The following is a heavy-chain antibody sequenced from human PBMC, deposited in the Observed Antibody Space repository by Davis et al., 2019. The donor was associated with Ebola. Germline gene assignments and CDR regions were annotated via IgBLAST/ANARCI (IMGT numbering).Heavy chain of an antibody. V-gene: IGHV3-23*01. CDR1: GFTFSSYA. D-gene: IGHD6-13*01. Sequence: GESLKISCAASGFTFSSYAMSWVRQAPGKGLEWVSAISGSGGSTYYADSVKGRFTISRDNSKNTLYLQMNSLRAEDTAVYYCAKRPTMIAAASFDYWGQGTLVTVSS. CDR2: ISGSGGST. J-gene: IGHJ4*02. CDR3: AKRPTMIAAASFDY.